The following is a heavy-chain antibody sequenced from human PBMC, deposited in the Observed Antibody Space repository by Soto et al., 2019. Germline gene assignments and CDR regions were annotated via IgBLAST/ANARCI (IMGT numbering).Heavy chain of an antibody. D-gene: IGHD6-6*01. CDR2: TYYRSKWYN. V-gene: IGHV6-1*01. CDR1: GDSVSSNSAA. Sequence: SQTLSLTCAISGDSVSSNSAAWNWIRQSPSRGLEWLGRTYYRSKWYNDYAVSVKSRITINPDTSKNQFSLQLNSVTPEDTAVYYCARDVKYRRLGDQSRSYYFDYWGQGTLVTVSS. CDR3: ARDVKYRRLGDQSRSYYFDY. J-gene: IGHJ4*02.